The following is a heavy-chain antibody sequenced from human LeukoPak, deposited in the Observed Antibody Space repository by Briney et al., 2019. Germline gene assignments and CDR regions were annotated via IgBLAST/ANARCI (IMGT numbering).Heavy chain of an antibody. CDR3: AAGGDTAKGGKY. Sequence: SETLSLTCTVSGPSISGTDYYWTWTPHHPGEGLEWLVCIHFSGIIYSNPSLRSRLIISADTAKNQMSLKLSSMTDADTAVYYCAAGGDTAKGGKYWGQGTQVTVSS. D-gene: IGHD5-18*01. J-gene: IGHJ4*02. CDR2: IHFSGII. CDR1: GPSISGTDYY. V-gene: IGHV4-31*03.